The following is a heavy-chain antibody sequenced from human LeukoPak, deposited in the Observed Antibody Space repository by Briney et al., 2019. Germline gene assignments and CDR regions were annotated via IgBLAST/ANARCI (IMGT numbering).Heavy chain of an antibody. CDR3: ARLAPIAVAANFDY. V-gene: IGHV5-51*01. Sequence: PGESLKISCKGSGYIFTSYWIGWVRRMPGKGLEWMGIIYPGDSDTRYSPSFQGQVTISADKSISTAYLQWSSLKASDTAMYYCARLAPIAVAANFDYWGQGTLVTVSS. J-gene: IGHJ4*02. CDR2: IYPGDSDT. D-gene: IGHD6-19*01. CDR1: GYIFTSYW.